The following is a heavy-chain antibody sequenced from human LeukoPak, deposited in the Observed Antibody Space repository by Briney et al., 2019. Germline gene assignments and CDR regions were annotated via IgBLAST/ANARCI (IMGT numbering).Heavy chain of an antibody. CDR3: AREGIDFDSRVGGNGFDL. J-gene: IGHJ3*01. V-gene: IGHV3-21*01. Sequence: PGGSLRLSCAASGVAFSNYAMSWVRQAPGKGLEWVSSISSSSSYIYYADSVKGRFTIFRDNAKNSLYLQMNSLRAEDTTVYYCAREGIDFDSRVGGNGFDLWGQGTLVTVSS. CDR1: GVAFSNYA. D-gene: IGHD3-22*01. CDR2: ISSSSSYI.